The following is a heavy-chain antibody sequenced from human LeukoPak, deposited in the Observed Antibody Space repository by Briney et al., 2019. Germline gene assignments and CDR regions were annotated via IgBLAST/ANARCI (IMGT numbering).Heavy chain of an antibody. CDR2: IRYDGSNK. V-gene: IGHV3-30*02. D-gene: IGHD5-12*01. CDR1: GFTFSSYG. J-gene: IGHJ5*02. Sequence: GGSLRLSCAASGFTFSSYGMHWVRQAPGKGLEWVAFIRYDGSNKYYADSVKGRFTISRDNSKNTLYLQMNSLRAEDTAVYYCAKVGGRGYSGYEANWFDPWGRGTLVTVSS. CDR3: AKVGGRGYSGYEANWFDP.